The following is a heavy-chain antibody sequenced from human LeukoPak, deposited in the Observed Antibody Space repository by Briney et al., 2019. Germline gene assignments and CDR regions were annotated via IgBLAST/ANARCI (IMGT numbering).Heavy chain of an antibody. Sequence: GGSLRLACAASGFTFSSYWMSWVRQAPGKGLEWVANIKQDGSVEYYVVSVKGRFTISRDNAKESLYLQMNSLRAEDTAVYYCARIGYSSSSFDFWGQGTLVTVSS. D-gene: IGHD6-6*01. V-gene: IGHV3-7*05. CDR1: GFTFSSYW. J-gene: IGHJ4*02. CDR2: IKQDGSVE. CDR3: ARIGYSSSSFDF.